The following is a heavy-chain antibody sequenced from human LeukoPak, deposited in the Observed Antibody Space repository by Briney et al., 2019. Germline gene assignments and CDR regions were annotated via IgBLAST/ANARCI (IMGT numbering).Heavy chain of an antibody. V-gene: IGHV4-4*09. CDR2: IYTSGST. J-gene: IGHJ6*03. CDR1: GGSFSGYY. D-gene: IGHD3-3*01. CDR3: ARHADFWSGYRTYYYYYYMDV. Sequence: PSETLSLTCAVYGGSFSGYYWSWIRQPPGKGLEWIGYIYTSGSTNYNPSLKSRVTISVDTSKNQFSLKLSSVTAADTAVYYCARHADFWSGYRTYYYYYYMDVWGKGTTVTVSS.